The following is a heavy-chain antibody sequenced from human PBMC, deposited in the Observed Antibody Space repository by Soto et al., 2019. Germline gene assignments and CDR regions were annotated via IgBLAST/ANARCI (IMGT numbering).Heavy chain of an antibody. V-gene: IGHV4-39*01. Sequence: PSGTLSLTCTVSGASISSSSYYWAWIRQPPGKGLEWIGRIYYSGRTSYSPSLKSRVTISVDTSKNQFSLKLDSVTAADTAVYYCARHVEMATLGPYNFDYWGQGILVTVSS. J-gene: IGHJ4*02. CDR3: ARHVEMATLGPYNFDY. CDR1: GASISSSSYY. CDR2: IYYSGRT. D-gene: IGHD3-16*01.